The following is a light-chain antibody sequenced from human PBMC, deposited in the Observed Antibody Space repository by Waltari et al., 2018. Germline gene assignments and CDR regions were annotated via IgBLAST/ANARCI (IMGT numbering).Light chain of an antibody. CDR2: HAS. V-gene: IGKV3-20*01. Sequence: ESVLTQSPGTLSLSPGERATDPCRASQGVGKYLAWYQQRPGQAPRLLLYHASIRATGIPYRFSGSGFGTDFSLTISRLEPEDFAVYYCQKYDFLPATFGQGTTVEIK. CDR3: QKYDFLPAT. CDR1: QGVGKY. J-gene: IGKJ1*01.